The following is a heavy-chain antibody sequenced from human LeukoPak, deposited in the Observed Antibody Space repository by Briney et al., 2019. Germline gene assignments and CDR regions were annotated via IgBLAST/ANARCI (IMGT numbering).Heavy chain of an antibody. V-gene: IGHV4-38-2*02. D-gene: IGHD1-26*01. CDR2: IYHSGST. Sequence: SETLSLTCTVSGYSISSGYYWGWIRQPPGKGLEWIWSIYHSGSTYYNPSLKSRVTISVDTSKNQFSLKLSSVTAADTAVYYCARDGKPYSGSEKFDYWGQGTLVTVSS. J-gene: IGHJ4*02. CDR1: GYSISSGYY. CDR3: ARDGKPYSGSEKFDY.